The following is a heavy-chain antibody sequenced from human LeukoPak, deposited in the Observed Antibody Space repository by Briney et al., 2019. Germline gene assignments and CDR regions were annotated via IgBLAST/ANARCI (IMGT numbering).Heavy chain of an antibody. V-gene: IGHV4-31*03. CDR1: GGSISSGGYY. CDR2: IYYSGST. J-gene: IGHJ6*02. CDR3: ARSQSLDPPASYYYGMDV. Sequence: SETLSLTCTVSGGSISSGGYYWSWIRQHPGKGLEWIGYIYYSGSTYYNPSLKSRVTISVDTSKNQFSLKLSSVTAADTAVYYCARSQSLDPPASYYYGMDVWGQGTTVTVPS. D-gene: IGHD3-9*01.